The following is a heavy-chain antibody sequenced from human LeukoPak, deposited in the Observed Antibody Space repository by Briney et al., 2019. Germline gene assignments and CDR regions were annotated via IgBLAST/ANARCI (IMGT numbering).Heavy chain of an antibody. CDR3: AKRGRLLWFGEFKNWFDP. CDR1: GFTFSSYG. CDR2: IRYDGSNK. J-gene: IGHJ5*02. V-gene: IGHV3-30*02. Sequence: PGGSLRLSCAVSGFTFSSYGVHWVRQAPGKGLEWVAFIRYDGSNKYYADSVKGRFTISRDNSKNTLYLQMNSLRAEDTAVYYCAKRGRLLWFGEFKNWFDPWGQGTLVTVSS. D-gene: IGHD3-10*01.